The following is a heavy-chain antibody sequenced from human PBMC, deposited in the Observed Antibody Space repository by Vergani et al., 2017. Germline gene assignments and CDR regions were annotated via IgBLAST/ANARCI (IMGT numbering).Heavy chain of an antibody. CDR1: GFTFDTYT. J-gene: IGHJ1*01. V-gene: IGHV3-23*01. CDR3: TTAWGLYYLHGEYFQY. D-gene: IGHD3-10*01. CDR2: ISSGGGDT. Sequence: EVQLLESGGGLVQPGGSWRLSCAGAGFTFDTYTMAYVRQAPGEGLEWVATISSGGGDTSYAYSVKGRFTISRDNSKNTLFLQMNSLKDEDTAVYYCTTAWGLYYLHGEYFQYWGRGTLVTVSS.